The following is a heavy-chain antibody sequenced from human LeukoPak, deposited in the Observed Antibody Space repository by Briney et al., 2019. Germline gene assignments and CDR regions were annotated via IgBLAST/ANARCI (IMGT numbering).Heavy chain of an antibody. CDR3: ARGRRPWIQLFDAFDI. Sequence: GASVKVSCKASGYTFTSYAMNWVRQAPGQGLEWMGWINTNTGNPTYAQGFTGRFVFSLDTSVSTAYLQISSLKAEDTAVYYCARGRRPWIQLFDAFDIWGQGTMVTVSS. CDR2: INTNTGNP. D-gene: IGHD5-18*01. CDR1: GYTFTSYA. V-gene: IGHV7-4-1*02. J-gene: IGHJ3*02.